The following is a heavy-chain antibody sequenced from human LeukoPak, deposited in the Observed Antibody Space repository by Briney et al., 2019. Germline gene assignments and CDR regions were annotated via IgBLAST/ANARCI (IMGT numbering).Heavy chain of an antibody. J-gene: IGHJ6*03. CDR1: GFTFSSYW. V-gene: IGHV3-48*04. CDR3: AASGYDYDYYYYMDV. CDR2: ISSSGSTI. Sequence: GGSLRLSCAASGFTFSSYWMSWVRQAPGKGLEWVSYISSSGSTIYYGDSVKGRFTISRDNAKNSLYLQMNSLRAEDTAVYYCAASGYDYDYYYYMDVWGKGTTVTISS. D-gene: IGHD5-12*01.